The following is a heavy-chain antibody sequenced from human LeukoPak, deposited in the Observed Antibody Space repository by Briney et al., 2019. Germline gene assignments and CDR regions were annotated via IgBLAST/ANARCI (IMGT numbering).Heavy chain of an antibody. CDR2: ISSSGSTI. Sequence: GGSLRLSCAASGFTFSDYYMSWIRQAPGKGLEGVSYISSSGSTIYYADSVKGRFTISRDNSKNTLSLQMTSLRAEDTAVYYCAKNNDYGGSYWYFDLWGRGTLVTVSS. CDR1: GFTFSDYY. J-gene: IGHJ2*01. D-gene: IGHD4-23*01. V-gene: IGHV3-11*04. CDR3: AKNNDYGGSYWYFDL.